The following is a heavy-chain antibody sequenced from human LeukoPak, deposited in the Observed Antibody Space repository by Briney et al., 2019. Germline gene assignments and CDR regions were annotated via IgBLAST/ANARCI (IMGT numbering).Heavy chain of an antibody. V-gene: IGHV1-69*02. Sequence: SVKVSCKVSGYTLTELSMHWVRQAPGQGLEWMGRIIPILGIANYAQKFQGRVTITADKSTSTAYMELSNLRSEDTAVYYCARRDSSSYTFDYWGQGTLVTVSS. CDR3: ARRDSSSYTFDY. CDR1: GYTLTELS. J-gene: IGHJ4*02. D-gene: IGHD6-13*01. CDR2: IIPILGIA.